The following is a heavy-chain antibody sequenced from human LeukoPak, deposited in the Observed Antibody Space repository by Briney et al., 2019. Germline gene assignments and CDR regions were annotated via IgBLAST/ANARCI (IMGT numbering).Heavy chain of an antibody. CDR1: GLSFSSFA. CDR3: ARDRVEMVTFYHFDF. Sequence: GGSLRLSCAASGLSFSSFAMSWVRQGPARGLEWVSSIRGNGETFYADSVKGRFTLSSDSSRNTVYFQLNSLRAEDTAVYYCARDRVEMVTFYHFDFWGQGTLVTVSS. J-gene: IGHJ4*02. D-gene: IGHD5-24*01. V-gene: IGHV3-23*01. CDR2: IRGNGET.